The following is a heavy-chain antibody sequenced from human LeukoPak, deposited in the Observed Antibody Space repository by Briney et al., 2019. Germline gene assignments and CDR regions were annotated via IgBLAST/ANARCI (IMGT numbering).Heavy chain of an antibody. D-gene: IGHD2-15*01. Sequence: PSQTLSLTCTVSGASIRSGDYYWSWIRQPPGKGLEWIGYIYDSGSTYYNPSLKSRITISVDTSENRFSLKPSSVTATDTAVYYCARDCSGGSCYGAFDIWGQGTMVTVSS. CDR2: IYDSGST. CDR1: GASIRSGDYY. V-gene: IGHV4-30-4*01. J-gene: IGHJ3*02. CDR3: ARDCSGGSCYGAFDI.